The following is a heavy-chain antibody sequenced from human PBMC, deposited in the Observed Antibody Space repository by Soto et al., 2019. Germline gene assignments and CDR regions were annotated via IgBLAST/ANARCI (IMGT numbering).Heavy chain of an antibody. V-gene: IGHV3-66*01. CDR2: IYSGGST. J-gene: IGHJ4*02. Sequence: GGSLRLSCAASGFTVSSNYMSWVRQAPGKGLEWVSVIYSGGSTYYADCVKGRFTISSDNSKNTLYLQMNNLRAEDTAAYYCARGEAVGLDVALDWGQGTLVTVSS. CDR3: ARGEAVGLDVALD. CDR1: GFTVSSNY. D-gene: IGHD1-26*01.